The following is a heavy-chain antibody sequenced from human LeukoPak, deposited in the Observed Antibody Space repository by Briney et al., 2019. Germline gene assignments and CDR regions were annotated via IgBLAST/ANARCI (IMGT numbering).Heavy chain of an antibody. Sequence: SETLSLTYAVYGGSFSGYYWSWIRQPPGKGLEWIGEINHSGSTNYNPSLKSRVTISVDTFKNQFSLKLSSVTAADTAVYYCAGVEMATIKGYYFDYWGQGTLVTVSS. CDR1: GGSFSGYY. CDR3: AGVEMATIKGYYFDY. D-gene: IGHD5-24*01. CDR2: INHSGST. J-gene: IGHJ4*02. V-gene: IGHV4-34*01.